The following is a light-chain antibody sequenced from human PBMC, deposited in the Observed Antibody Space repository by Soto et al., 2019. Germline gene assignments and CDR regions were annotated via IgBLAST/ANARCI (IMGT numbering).Light chain of an antibody. CDR3: QQSYSSPYT. CDR2: AAS. J-gene: IGKJ2*01. Sequence: DIQMTQSPSSLSASVGDTVTITCRASQSISSYLNWYQQKPGKAPNLLIYAASSLQSGVPSRFSGSGSGTDFTLTISSLQPEDFASYSCQQSYSSPYTFGQGTKLEIK. CDR1: QSISSY. V-gene: IGKV1-39*01.